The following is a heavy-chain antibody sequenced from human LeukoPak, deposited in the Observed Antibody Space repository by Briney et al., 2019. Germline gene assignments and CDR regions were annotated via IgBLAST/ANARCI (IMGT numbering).Heavy chain of an antibody. CDR2: IYYSGST. V-gene: IGHV4-59*01. CDR1: GGSFSGYY. Sequence: SETLSLTCGVYGGSFSGYYWSWIRQPPRKGLEWIGYIYYSGSTNYNPSLKSRVTISVDTSKNQFSLRLSSVTAADTAVYYCASTIDSSSWPRFDYWGQGTLVTVSS. J-gene: IGHJ4*02. CDR3: ASTIDSSSWPRFDY. D-gene: IGHD6-13*01.